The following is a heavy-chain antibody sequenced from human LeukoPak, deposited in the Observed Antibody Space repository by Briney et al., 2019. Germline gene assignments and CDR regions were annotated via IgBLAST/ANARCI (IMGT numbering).Heavy chain of an antibody. V-gene: IGHV3-21*01. CDR3: ALLWFGDMNHHY. J-gene: IGHJ4*02. CDR1: GFSFNSYS. D-gene: IGHD3-10*01. Sequence: GGSLRLSCAASGFSFNSYSINWVRQAPGKGLEWVSSISSSSSYIYYADSVKGRFTISRDDAKNSLYLQMNSLRAEDTAVYYCALLWFGDMNHHYLGQGTLVTVSS. CDR2: ISSSSSYI.